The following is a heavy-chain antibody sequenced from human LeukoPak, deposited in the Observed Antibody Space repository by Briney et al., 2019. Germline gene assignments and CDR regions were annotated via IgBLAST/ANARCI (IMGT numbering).Heavy chain of an antibody. V-gene: IGHV3-48*01. CDR2: ISSGSSTI. CDR1: GFAFSGYS. CDR3: ARSRTGNYFDY. Sequence: GGSLRLSCAASGFAFSGYSMNWVRQAPGKGLEWLSYISSGSSTIYYADSVEGRFTISRDNAKNSLYLQMNSLGAEDTAVYYCARSRTGNYFDYWGQGTLVTVSS. D-gene: IGHD2-8*02. J-gene: IGHJ4*02.